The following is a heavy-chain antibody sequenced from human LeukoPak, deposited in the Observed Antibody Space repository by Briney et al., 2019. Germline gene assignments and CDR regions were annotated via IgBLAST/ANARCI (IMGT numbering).Heavy chain of an antibody. CDR1: GFTFSTSV. Sequence: GGSLRLSCAASGFTFSTSVMSWVRQAPGKGLEWVSLISSSGIITRYADSAKGRFSISRDNSKNTLYLQMNSLRAEDTAVYYCAKEGSSSWYYYYYGMDVWGQGTTVTVSS. V-gene: IGHV3-23*01. D-gene: IGHD6-13*01. CDR3: AKEGSSSWYYYYYGMDV. J-gene: IGHJ6*02. CDR2: ISSSGIIT.